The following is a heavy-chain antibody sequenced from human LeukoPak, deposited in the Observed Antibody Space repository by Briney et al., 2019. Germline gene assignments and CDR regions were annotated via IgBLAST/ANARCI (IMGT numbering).Heavy chain of an antibody. V-gene: IGHV1-18*01. D-gene: IGHD3-10*01. Sequence: AASVKVSCKASGYTFTSYGISWVRQAPGQGLEWMGWISAYNGNTNYAQKLQGRVTMTTDTSTSTAYMELRSLRSDDTAVYYCARLPYYGSGSYRVYYYYYMDVWGKGTTVTVSS. J-gene: IGHJ6*03. CDR3: ARLPYYGSGSYRVYYYYYMDV. CDR1: GYTFTSYG. CDR2: ISAYNGNT.